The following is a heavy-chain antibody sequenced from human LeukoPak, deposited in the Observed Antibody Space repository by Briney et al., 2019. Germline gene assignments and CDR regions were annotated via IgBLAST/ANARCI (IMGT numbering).Heavy chain of an antibody. CDR2: INHSGST. V-gene: IGHV4-34*01. D-gene: IGHD3-10*01. J-gene: IGHJ4*02. Sequence: SETLSLTCAVYGGSFSGYYWSWIRQPPGKGLEWIGEINHSGSTNYNPSLKSRVTISVDTSKNQFSLELSSVTAADTAVYYCASHRYYYGSGSYYGRGVDYWGQGTLVTVSS. CDR1: GGSFSGYY. CDR3: ASHRYYYGSGSYYGRGVDY.